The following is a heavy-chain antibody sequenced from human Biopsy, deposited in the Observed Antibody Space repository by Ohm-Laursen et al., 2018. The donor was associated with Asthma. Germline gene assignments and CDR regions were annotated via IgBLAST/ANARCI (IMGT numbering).Heavy chain of an antibody. Sequence: SSVKVSCKASGYTFNSAGITWVRQAPGQGLEWMGWIGVYNGNTKVAQKLQDRVTMITDTSTSTAYMELRSLRSDDTAVYFCARAVDYSHYYGIDVWGQGTTVTVS. CDR1: GYTFNSAG. V-gene: IGHV1-18*01. CDR3: ARAVDYSHYYGIDV. CDR2: IGVYNGNT. D-gene: IGHD3-10*01. J-gene: IGHJ6*02.